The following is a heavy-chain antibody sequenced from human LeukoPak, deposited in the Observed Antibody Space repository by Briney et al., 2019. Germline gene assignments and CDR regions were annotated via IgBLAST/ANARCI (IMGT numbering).Heavy chain of an antibody. CDR3: ARHEYYGSGSTDY. D-gene: IGHD3-10*01. J-gene: IGHJ4*02. CDR2: IYYSGST. V-gene: IGHV4-39*01. Sequence: SETLSLTCTVSGVSISSSSYYWGWIRQPPGKGLEWIGSIYYSGSTYYNPSLKSRFTISVDTSKNQFSLKLSSVTAADTAVYYCARHEYYGSGSTDYWGQGTLVTVSS. CDR1: GVSISSSSYY.